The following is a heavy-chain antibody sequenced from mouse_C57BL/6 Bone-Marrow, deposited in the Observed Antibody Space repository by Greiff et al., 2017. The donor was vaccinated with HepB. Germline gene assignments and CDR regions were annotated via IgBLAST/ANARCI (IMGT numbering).Heavy chain of an antibody. Sequence: EVQRVESGGGLVKPGGSLKLSCAASGFTFSDYGMHWVRQAPEKGLEWVAYISSGSSTIYYADTVKGRFTISRDNAKNTLFLQMTSLRSEDTAMYYCARDGSRTALYAMDYWGQGTSVTVSS. J-gene: IGHJ4*01. CDR1: GFTFSDYG. CDR3: ARDGSRTALYAMDY. V-gene: IGHV5-17*01. CDR2: ISSGSSTI. D-gene: IGHD1-1*01.